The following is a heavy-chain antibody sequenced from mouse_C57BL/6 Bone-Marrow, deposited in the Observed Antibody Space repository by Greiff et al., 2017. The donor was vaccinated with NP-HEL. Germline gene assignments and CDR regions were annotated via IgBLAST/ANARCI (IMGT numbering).Heavy chain of an antibody. CDR2: IDPSDSYT. CDR1: GYTFTSYW. D-gene: IGHD1-1*01. J-gene: IGHJ4*01. CDR3: ARSNYGFMDY. V-gene: IGHV1-69*01. Sequence: QVQLKQPGAELVMPGASVKLSCKASGYTFTSYWMHWVKQRPGQGLEWIGEIDPSDSYTNYNQKFKGKSTLTVDKSSSTAYMQLSSLTSEDSAVYYCARSNYGFMDYWGQGTSVTVSS.